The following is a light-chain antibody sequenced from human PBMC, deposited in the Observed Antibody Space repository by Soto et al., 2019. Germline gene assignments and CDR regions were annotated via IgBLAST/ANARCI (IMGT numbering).Light chain of an antibody. CDR1: QTIGTY. CDR2: AAS. CDR3: PQSYSAPIT. Sequence: DVEVTQPKTSLCRSQGKRVTMTCRASQTIGTYLNWYQQTPGKAPNLLIYAASTFQRGVPSRFSGSGSGTDFTLTISSLQPEDFTTYFCPQSYSAPITFAQGTRLEIK. V-gene: IGKV1-39*01. J-gene: IGKJ5*01.